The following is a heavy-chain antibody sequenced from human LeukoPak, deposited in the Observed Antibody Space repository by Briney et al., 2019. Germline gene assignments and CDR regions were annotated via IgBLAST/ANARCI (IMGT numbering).Heavy chain of an antibody. V-gene: IGHV1-2*02. D-gene: IGHD4-17*01. CDR3: ASQIRDYGDYIGY. CDR2: INPNSGGT. Sequence: ASVKVSCKASGYTFTGYYMHWVRQAPGQGLEWMGWINPNSGGTNYAQKFQGRVTMTRDTSISTAYMELSSLRSEDTAVYYCASQIRDYGDYIGYWGQGTLVTVSS. J-gene: IGHJ4*02. CDR1: GYTFTGYY.